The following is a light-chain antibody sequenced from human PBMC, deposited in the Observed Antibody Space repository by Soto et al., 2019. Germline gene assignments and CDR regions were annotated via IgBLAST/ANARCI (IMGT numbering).Light chain of an antibody. CDR2: DAS. Sequence: DIQRTKSNYTLSGSVGDRVTITCRASQTISSWLAWYQQKPGKAPKLLIYDASSLESGVPSRFSGSGSGTEFTLTISSLQPDDFATYYCQHYNSYSRTFGEGTKVDI. V-gene: IGKV1-5*01. J-gene: IGKJ1*01. CDR3: QHYNSYSRT. CDR1: QTISSW.